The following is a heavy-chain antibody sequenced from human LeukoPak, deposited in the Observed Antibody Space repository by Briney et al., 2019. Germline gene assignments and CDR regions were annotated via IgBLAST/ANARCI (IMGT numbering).Heavy chain of an antibody. CDR2: MNPNSGNT. Sequence: ASVKVSCKASGYTFISYDINWVRRATGQGLEWMGWMNPNSGNTGYAQKFQGRVTMTRNTSISTAYMELSSLRSEDTAVYYCARGAKLYDFWSGYPYYYYYGMDVWGQGTTVTVSS. CDR1: GYTFISYD. CDR3: ARGAKLYDFWSGYPYYYYYGMDV. J-gene: IGHJ6*02. D-gene: IGHD3-3*01. V-gene: IGHV1-8*01.